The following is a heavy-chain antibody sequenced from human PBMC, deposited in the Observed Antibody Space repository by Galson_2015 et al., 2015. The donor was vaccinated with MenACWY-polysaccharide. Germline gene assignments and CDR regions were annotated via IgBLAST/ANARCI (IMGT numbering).Heavy chain of an antibody. Sequence: KPTQTLTLTCDFSGFSLRISGVGVGWIRQPPGKALEWLAVIYWDDDKFYSPSLKSRVTITKDTYKNQVVLTLTNVDIADTGTYYCAHTRWQQLGRFYLDFWGQGALVTVSS. CDR1: GFSLRISGVG. D-gene: IGHD6-13*01. CDR3: AHTRWQQLGRFYLDF. J-gene: IGHJ4*02. V-gene: IGHV2-5*02. CDR2: IYWDDDK.